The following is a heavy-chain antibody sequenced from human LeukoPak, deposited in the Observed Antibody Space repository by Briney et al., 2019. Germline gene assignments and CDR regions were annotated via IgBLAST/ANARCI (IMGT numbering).Heavy chain of an antibody. CDR3: ARGYCGGDCYGD. Sequence: GGSLRLSCAASGFTFSSYAMHWVRQAPGKGLEWVAVISYDGSNKYYADSAKGRFTISRDNTKSSLYLQMNSLRVEDMAVYYCARGYCGGDCYGDWGQGTLVTVSS. CDR1: GFTFSSYA. CDR2: ISYDGSNK. J-gene: IGHJ1*01. V-gene: IGHV3-30-3*01. D-gene: IGHD2-21*02.